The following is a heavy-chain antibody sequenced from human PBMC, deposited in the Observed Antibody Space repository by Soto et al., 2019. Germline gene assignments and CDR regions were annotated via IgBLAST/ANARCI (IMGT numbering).Heavy chain of an antibody. CDR3: ARLGLPAAIKGHAFDI. Sequence: GESLKISCKGSGYSFTSYWIGWVRQMPGKGLEWMGLIYPGDSDTRYSPSFQGQVTISASKSISTAYLQWSSLKASDTAMDYCARLGLPAAIKGHAFDIWGQGTMVTVSS. CDR1: GYSFTSYW. V-gene: IGHV5-51*01. CDR2: IYPGDSDT. J-gene: IGHJ3*02. D-gene: IGHD2-2*02.